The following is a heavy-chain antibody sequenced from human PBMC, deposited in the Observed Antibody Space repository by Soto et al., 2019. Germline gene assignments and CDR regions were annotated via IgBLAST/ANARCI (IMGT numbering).Heavy chain of an antibody. D-gene: IGHD1-26*01. CDR2: ISYDGSNT. CDR1: GFTFSSYG. CDR3: AKEGGLSGSYYISSSYYFDY. Sequence: QVQLVESGGGVVQPGRSLRLSCAASGFTFSSYGMHWVRQAPGKGLEWVAIISYDGSNTYYADSVKGRFTISSDNSKNTLYLQMNSLRAQDTSVYYCAKEGGLSGSYYISSSYYFDYWGPGTLVTVSS. J-gene: IGHJ4*02. V-gene: IGHV3-30*18.